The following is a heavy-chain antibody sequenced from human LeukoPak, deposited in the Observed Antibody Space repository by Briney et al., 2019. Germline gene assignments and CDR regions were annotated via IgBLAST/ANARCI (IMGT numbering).Heavy chain of an antibody. CDR2: INPNSGGT. D-gene: IGHD3-22*01. V-gene: IGHV1-2*02. CDR1: GYTFTSYY. J-gene: IGHJ3*02. CDR3: ASLYYYDSSGYYGNDAFDI. Sequence: GASLKVSCKASGYTFTSYYMHWVRQAPGQGLEWMGWINPNSGGTNYAQKFQGRVTMTRDTSISTAYMELSRLRSDDTAVYYCASLYYYDSSGYYGNDAFDIWGQGTMVTVSS.